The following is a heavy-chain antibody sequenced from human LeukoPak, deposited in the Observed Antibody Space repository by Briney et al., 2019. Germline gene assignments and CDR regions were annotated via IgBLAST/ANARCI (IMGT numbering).Heavy chain of an antibody. V-gene: IGHV3-21*01. J-gene: IGHJ4*02. CDR1: GFTFSSYS. Sequence: RGSLRLSCAASGFTFSSYSMNWVRQAPGEGLEWVSSISSSSYIYYADSVKGRFTISRDNAKNSLYLQMTSLRAEDTAVYYCARDIQGELPTTSLDYWGQGTLVTVSS. D-gene: IGHD1-26*01. CDR2: ISSSSYI. CDR3: ARDIQGELPTTSLDY.